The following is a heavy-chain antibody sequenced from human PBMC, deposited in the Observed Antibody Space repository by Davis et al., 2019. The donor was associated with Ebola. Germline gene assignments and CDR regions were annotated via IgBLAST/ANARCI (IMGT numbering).Heavy chain of an antibody. J-gene: IGHJ5*02. CDR3: ARDGFARGGWFDP. D-gene: IGHD3-10*01. Sequence: MPSETLSLTCPVSGGSISSYYWSWIRQPPGKGLEWIGYIYYSGSTNYNPSLKSRVTISVDTSKNQFSLKLSSVTAADTAVYYCARDGFARGGWFDPWGQGTLVTVSS. CDR1: GGSISSYY. CDR2: IYYSGST. V-gene: IGHV4-59*12.